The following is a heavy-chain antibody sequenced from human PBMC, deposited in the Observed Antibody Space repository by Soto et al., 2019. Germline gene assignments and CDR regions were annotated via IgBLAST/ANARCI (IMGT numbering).Heavy chain of an antibody. D-gene: IGHD3-22*01. CDR1: GGSISDYY. CDR3: ARVQGSSGYYHFDY. J-gene: IGHJ4*02. V-gene: IGHV4-59*01. CDR2: VFASGIT. Sequence: PSETLSLTCTVSGGSISDYYWSWIRQPPGKGLEWIGYVFASGITNYNPSLKSRLSTSLDTSKNQLSLKLSSVTVADTAVYYCARVQGSSGYYHFDYWGQGTRVTVSS.